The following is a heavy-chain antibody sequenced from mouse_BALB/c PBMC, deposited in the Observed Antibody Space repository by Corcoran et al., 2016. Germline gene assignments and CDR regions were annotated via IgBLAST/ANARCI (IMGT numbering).Heavy chain of an antibody. D-gene: IGHD1-1*01. Sequence: EVQLQQSGPGLVKPSHSLSLTCSVTGSSITSGFYSHWIRQFPGNKLEWMGYIGYDGTNNYNPSLKNGITITLDTSKNQFFLKLNYLTTDDTATYYCAREVYYGSSYCFAYWGQGTLVTVSA. J-gene: IGHJ3*01. CDR2: IGYDGTN. CDR1: GSSITSGFY. CDR3: AREVYYGSSYCFAY. V-gene: IGHV3-6*02.